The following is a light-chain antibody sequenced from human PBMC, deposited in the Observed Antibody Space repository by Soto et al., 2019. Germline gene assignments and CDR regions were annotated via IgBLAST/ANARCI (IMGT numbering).Light chain of an antibody. CDR1: SSDVGGYNY. CDR2: DVS. Sequence: QSALTQPASVSGSPGQSLTISCTGTSSDVGGYNYVSWYQQHPGKAPKLMIYDVSNRPSGVSNRFSGSKSVNTASLTISGLQAEDEADYYCISYTNSSPYVVFGGGTKLTVL. V-gene: IGLV2-14*01. CDR3: ISYTNSSPYVV. J-gene: IGLJ2*01.